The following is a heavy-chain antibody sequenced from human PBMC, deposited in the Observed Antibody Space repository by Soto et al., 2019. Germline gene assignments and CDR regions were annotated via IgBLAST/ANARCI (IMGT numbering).Heavy chain of an antibody. CDR1: DFAFRLHG. J-gene: IGHJ6*02. V-gene: IGHV3-33*01. CDR3: ARDRSSSYSCAMDL. CDR2: VWHDGTRK. D-gene: IGHD3-10*01. Sequence: QVHLVESGGGIVQPGGSLTLSCSVSDFAFRLHGIHWVRQTPGKALEWVAMVWHDGTRKYFRDSVRGRFTISRDSAKNKVDLQMNNLRGDDSALYFCARDRSSSYSCAMDLWGQGTTVTVSS.